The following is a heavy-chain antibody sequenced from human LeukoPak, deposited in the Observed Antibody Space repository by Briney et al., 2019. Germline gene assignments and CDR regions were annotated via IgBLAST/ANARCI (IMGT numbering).Heavy chain of an antibody. D-gene: IGHD3-3*01. CDR3: ARGQGFLEWLSTPFGGYYMDV. V-gene: IGHV1-69*13. CDR2: IIPIFGTA. CDR1: GGTFSSYA. J-gene: IGHJ6*03. Sequence: ASVKVSCKASGGTFSSYAISWVRQAPGQGLEWMGGIIPIFGTANYAQKFQGRVTITADESTSTAYMELSSLRSEDTAVYYCARGQGFLEWLSTPFGGYYMDVWGKGTTVTVSS.